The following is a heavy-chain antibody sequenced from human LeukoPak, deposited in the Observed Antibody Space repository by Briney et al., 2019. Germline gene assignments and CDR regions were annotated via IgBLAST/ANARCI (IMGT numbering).Heavy chain of an antibody. CDR2: IYYSGST. V-gene: IGHV4-59*01. CDR3: ARDGYDSSGYHYYYMDV. Sequence: SETLSLTXTVSGGSISSYYWSWIRQPPGKGLEWIGYIYYSGSTNYNPSLKSRVTISVDTSKNQFSLKLSSVTAADTAVYYCARDGYDSSGYHYYYMDVWGKGTTVTVSS. D-gene: IGHD3-22*01. J-gene: IGHJ6*03. CDR1: GGSISSYY.